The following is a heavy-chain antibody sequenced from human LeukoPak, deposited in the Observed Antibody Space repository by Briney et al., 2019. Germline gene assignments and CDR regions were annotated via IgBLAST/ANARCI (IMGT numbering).Heavy chain of an antibody. V-gene: IGHV3-33*06. CDR2: IWHDGSSQ. J-gene: IGHJ5*01. CDR3: AKDAQRGFDYSNSLES. D-gene: IGHD4-11*01. Sequence: PGGSLRLSCVASGFTFNHYAMHWVRQAPGKGLEWMAVIWHDGSSQYYADSVKGRFTISRDNSMKTLYLEMNSLRVEDTAVYYCAKDAQRGFDYSNSLESWGQGTLVTVSS. CDR1: GFTFNHYA.